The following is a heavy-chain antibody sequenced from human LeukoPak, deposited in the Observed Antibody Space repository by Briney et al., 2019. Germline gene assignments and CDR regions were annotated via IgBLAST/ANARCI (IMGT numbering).Heavy chain of an antibody. CDR2: IIPIFGTA. CDR1: GGTFSSYA. J-gene: IGHJ4*02. V-gene: IGHV1-69*13. Sequence: GASVKVSCKASGGTFSSYAISWVRQAPGQGLEWMGGIIPIFGTANYAQKFQGRVTITADESTSTAYMELSSLRSEDTAAYYCARSRILGYCSSTSCRLYYFDYWGQGTLVTVSS. D-gene: IGHD2-2*01. CDR3: ARSRILGYCSSTSCRLYYFDY.